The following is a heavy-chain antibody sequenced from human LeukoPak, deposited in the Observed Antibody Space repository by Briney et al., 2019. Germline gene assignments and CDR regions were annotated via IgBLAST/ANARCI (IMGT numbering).Heavy chain of an antibody. D-gene: IGHD2/OR15-2a*01. Sequence: SETLPLTCTVSGGSISSSSSTYYWGWVRQSPGKGLEWIGTISYSGTTFSNPALKSRVSISVDTSKNQFSLILRSVTAADTAMYFCARQEGGFSYFDFWSQGALVTVSS. J-gene: IGHJ4*02. CDR1: GGSISSSSSTYY. CDR2: ISYSGTT. V-gene: IGHV4-39*01. CDR3: ARQEGGFSYFDF.